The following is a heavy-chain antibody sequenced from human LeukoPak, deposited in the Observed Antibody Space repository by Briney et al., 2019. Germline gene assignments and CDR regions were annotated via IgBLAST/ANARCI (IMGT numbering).Heavy chain of an antibody. CDR2: IIPILGIA. CDR1: GGTFSSYA. D-gene: IGHD3-22*01. CDR3: ARVDSYYYDSSGREAY. J-gene: IGHJ4*02. Sequence: GASVKVSCTASGGTFSSYAISWVRQAPGQGLEWMGRIIPILGIANYAQKFQGRVTITADKSTSTAYMELSSLRSEDTAVYYCARVDSYYYDSSGREAYWGQGTLVTVSS. V-gene: IGHV1-69*04.